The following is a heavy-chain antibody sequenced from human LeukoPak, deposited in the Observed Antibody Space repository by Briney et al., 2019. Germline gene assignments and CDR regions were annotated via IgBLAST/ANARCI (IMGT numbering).Heavy chain of an antibody. D-gene: IGHD3-22*01. Sequence: ASVKVSCKASGYTFTGYYMHWVRQAPGQGLEWMGWINPNSGGTNYAQKFQGRVTMTRDTSISTAYMELSRLRSDDTAVYYCARAEGRVYDSSGYYFAFDIWGQGTMVTVSS. CDR2: INPNSGGT. CDR1: GYTFTGYY. J-gene: IGHJ3*02. V-gene: IGHV1-2*02. CDR3: ARAEGRVYDSSGYYFAFDI.